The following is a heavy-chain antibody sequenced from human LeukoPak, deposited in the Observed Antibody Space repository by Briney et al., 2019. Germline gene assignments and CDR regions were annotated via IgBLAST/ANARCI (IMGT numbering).Heavy chain of an antibody. Sequence: GGSLILSCAASGLTFSSYAMHWVRKAPGKGLEWVAVISYDGSNKYYADSVKGRFTISRDNSKNTLYLQMNSLRAEDTAVYYCAREYYDSSGYYYGDDYWGQGTLVTVSS. V-gene: IGHV3-30-3*01. D-gene: IGHD3-22*01. CDR1: GLTFSSYA. J-gene: IGHJ4*02. CDR2: ISYDGSNK. CDR3: AREYYDSSGYYYGDDY.